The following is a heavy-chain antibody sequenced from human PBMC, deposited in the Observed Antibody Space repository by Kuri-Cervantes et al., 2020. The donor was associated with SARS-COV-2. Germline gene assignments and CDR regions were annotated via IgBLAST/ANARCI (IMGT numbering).Heavy chain of an antibody. V-gene: IGHV3-11*06. CDR2: ISSSSSYT. CDR1: GFTFGDYY. CDR3: VRVLVRGLMSRRYFDF. J-gene: IGHJ4*02. Sequence: GGSPRLSCTASGFTFGDYYMSWIRQAPGKGLEWVSYISSSSSYTNYADSVKGRFTISRDNARNSLYLEMNSLGVEDTALYYCVRVLVRGLMSRRYFDFWGQGTLVTVSS. D-gene: IGHD3-10*01.